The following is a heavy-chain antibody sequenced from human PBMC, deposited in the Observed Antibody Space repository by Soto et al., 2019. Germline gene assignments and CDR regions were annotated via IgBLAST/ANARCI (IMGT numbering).Heavy chain of an antibody. CDR3: AGGSKHDFWSGRGYYYYMDV. J-gene: IGHJ6*03. Sequence: SETMCLTWTVAGGTISNYDWSWIRKTQGKGLDWIGYIYYSGSTNYKPSLKSRVTRSVDTSKNQFSLKLSSVTAADTAVYYCAGGSKHDFWSGRGYYYYMDVWGKGTTVTVSS. CDR2: IYYSGST. CDR1: GGTISNYD. V-gene: IGHV4-59*08. D-gene: IGHD3-3*01.